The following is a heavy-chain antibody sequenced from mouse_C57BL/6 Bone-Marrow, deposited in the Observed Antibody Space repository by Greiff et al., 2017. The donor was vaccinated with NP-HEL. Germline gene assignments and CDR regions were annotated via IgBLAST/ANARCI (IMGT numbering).Heavy chain of an antibody. J-gene: IGHJ1*03. Sequence: VKLMESGPGLVAPSQSLSITCTVSGFSLTSYGVSWVRQPPGKGLEWLGVIWGDGSTNYHSALISRLSISKDNSKSQVFLKLNSLQTDDTATYYCASITTVVEERYFDVWGTGTTVTVSS. CDR2: IWGDGST. V-gene: IGHV2-3*01. CDR1: GFSLTSYG. CDR3: ASITTVVEERYFDV. D-gene: IGHD1-1*01.